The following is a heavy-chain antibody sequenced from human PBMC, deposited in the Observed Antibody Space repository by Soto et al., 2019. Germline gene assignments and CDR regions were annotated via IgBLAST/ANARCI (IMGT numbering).Heavy chain of an antibody. CDR1: GFTFSSYG. D-gene: IGHD4-17*01. Sequence: GGSLRLSCAASGFTFSSYGMHWVRQAPGKGLEWVAVISYDGSNKYYADSVKGRFTISRDNSKNTLYLQMNSLRAEDTAVYYCAKDQNDYLFDYWGQGTLVTVSS. CDR3: AKDQNDYLFDY. V-gene: IGHV3-30*18. J-gene: IGHJ4*02. CDR2: ISYDGSNK.